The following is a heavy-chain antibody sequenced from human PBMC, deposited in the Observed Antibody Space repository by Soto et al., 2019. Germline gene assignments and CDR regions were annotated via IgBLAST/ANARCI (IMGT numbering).Heavy chain of an antibody. CDR2: INSDGSST. CDR1: GFTFSSYW. Sequence: PGGSLRLSCAASGFTFSSYWMHWVRQAPGKGLVWVSRINSDGSSTSYADSVKGRFTISRDNAKNTLYLQMNSLRAEDTAVYYCARERVKWLDPTQAEYFQHWGQGTLVTVSS. D-gene: IGHD5-12*01. V-gene: IGHV3-74*01. J-gene: IGHJ1*01. CDR3: ARERVKWLDPTQAEYFQH.